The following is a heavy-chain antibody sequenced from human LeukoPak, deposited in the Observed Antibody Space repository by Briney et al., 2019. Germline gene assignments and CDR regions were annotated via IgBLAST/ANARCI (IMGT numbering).Heavy chain of an antibody. D-gene: IGHD5-24*01. CDR3: TRVGYIDEGIDY. CDR1: GFSFRTYG. V-gene: IGHV3-7*04. Sequence: GGSLRLSCAASGFSFRTYGMSWVRQAPGKGLEWVANIKQDGSKKSYVDSVKGRFTISRDNAKNSLYLQMNSLRAEDTAIYYCTRVGYIDEGIDYWGQGTLVTVSS. J-gene: IGHJ4*02. CDR2: IKQDGSKK.